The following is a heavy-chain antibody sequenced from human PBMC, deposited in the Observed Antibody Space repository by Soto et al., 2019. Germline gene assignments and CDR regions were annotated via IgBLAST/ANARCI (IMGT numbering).Heavy chain of an antibody. V-gene: IGHV3-23*01. Sequence: GGSLRLSCAASGFTFSSYAMSWVRQAPGKGLEWVSGISGSGSSTYYADSVKGRFTLSRDNSKNTMFLQMNSLRAEDTAVYYCAKDHCWYTSSCPTRYWGQGTLVTVSS. J-gene: IGHJ4*02. CDR2: ISGSGSST. D-gene: IGHD6-13*01. CDR3: AKDHCWYTSSCPTRY. CDR1: GFTFSSYA.